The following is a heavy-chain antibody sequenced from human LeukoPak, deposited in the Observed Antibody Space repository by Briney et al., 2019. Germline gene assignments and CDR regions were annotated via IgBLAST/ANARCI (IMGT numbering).Heavy chain of an antibody. CDR1: GGSISSGDYY. CDR2: IYYSGST. Sequence: SETLSLTCTVSGGSISSGDYYWSWIRQPPGKGLEWIGYIYYSGSTYYNPSLKSRVTISVDTSKNQFSLKLSSVTAADTAVYYCARDRYYDILTGYSYFDYWGQGTLVTVSS. J-gene: IGHJ4*02. CDR3: ARDRYYDILTGYSYFDY. V-gene: IGHV4-30-4*01. D-gene: IGHD3-9*01.